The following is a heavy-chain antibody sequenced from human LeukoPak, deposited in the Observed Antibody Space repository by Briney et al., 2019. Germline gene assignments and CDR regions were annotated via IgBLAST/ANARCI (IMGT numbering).Heavy chain of an antibody. CDR3: ARGTNYFGSGDY. J-gene: IGHJ4*02. CDR2: IYYTGNA. Sequence: SETLSLTCTVSGGSVTSGTYYWSWLRQPPGKGLEGIGYIYYTGNASYNPSLKSRITMSVDTSRNQFSLRLISVTAADTAVYYCARGTNYFGSGDYWGQGALVTVSS. CDR1: GGSVTSGTYY. D-gene: IGHD3-10*01. V-gene: IGHV4-61*01.